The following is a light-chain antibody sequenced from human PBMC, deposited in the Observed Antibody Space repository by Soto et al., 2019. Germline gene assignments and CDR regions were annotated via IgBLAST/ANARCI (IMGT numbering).Light chain of an antibody. CDR2: GAS. J-gene: IGKJ1*01. Sequence: EIMMTQSPATLSVSLGERATLSCRASQSVSSNLAWYQQKPAQAPRLLIYGASTRATGIPARFSGSGSGTEFTLTISSLQSEDFGVYYCQQSNNWPKTFGQGT. V-gene: IGKV3-15*01. CDR1: QSVSSN. CDR3: QQSNNWPKT.